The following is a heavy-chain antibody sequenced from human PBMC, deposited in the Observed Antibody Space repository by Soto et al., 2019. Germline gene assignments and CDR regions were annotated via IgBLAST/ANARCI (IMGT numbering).Heavy chain of an antibody. CDR3: ARDGGYSSSPYNWFDP. Sequence: NPSETLSLTCTVSGGSVSSGSYYWSWIRQPPGKGLEWSGYIYYSGRTNYNPSLKSRVTISVDTSKNQFSLKLSSVTAADTAVYYCARDGGYSSSPYNWFDPWGQGTLVTVSS. V-gene: IGHV4-61*01. CDR2: IYYSGRT. CDR1: GGSVSSGSYY. D-gene: IGHD6-6*01. J-gene: IGHJ5*02.